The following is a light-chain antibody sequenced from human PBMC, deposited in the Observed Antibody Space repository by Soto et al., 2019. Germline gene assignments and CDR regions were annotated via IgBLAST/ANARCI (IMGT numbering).Light chain of an antibody. J-gene: IGLJ2*01. Sequence: QSVLTQPPSASGTPGQRVTISCSGSSSNIGSNTVNWYQQLPGTAPKLLIYSNNQRPSGDPDRFSGSKSGTSASLAISGLQSEDEADYYCAAWDDRLNGRVFGGGTKLTVL. CDR2: SNN. CDR1: SSNIGSNT. V-gene: IGLV1-44*01. CDR3: AAWDDRLNGRV.